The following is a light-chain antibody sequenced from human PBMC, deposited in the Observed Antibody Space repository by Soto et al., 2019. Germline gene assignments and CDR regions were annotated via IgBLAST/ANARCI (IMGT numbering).Light chain of an antibody. V-gene: IGKV3-20*01. CDR2: DAS. J-gene: IGKJ1*01. CDR1: RSLSSGY. CDR3: QQYGDSPRT. Sequence: IVLMQSPGTLSLSPGERATLSCRASRSLSSGYLAWYQQKPGQAPRLLFYDASRRATGTPERFSVSGSGTDFTLTISRLEPEDFAVYYCQQYGDSPRTFGQGTKVEIK.